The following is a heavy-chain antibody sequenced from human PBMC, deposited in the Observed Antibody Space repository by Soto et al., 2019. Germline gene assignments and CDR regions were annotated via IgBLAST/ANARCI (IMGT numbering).Heavy chain of an antibody. J-gene: IGHJ6*02. CDR1: GGSISSGGYY. D-gene: IGHD2-21*02. V-gene: IGHV4-31*03. CDR2: IYYSGST. Sequence: SETLSLTCTVSGGSISSGGYYWSWIRQHPGKGLEWIGYIYYSGSTYYNPSLKSRVTISVDTSKNQFSLKLSSVTAADTAVYYCARDQTAYCGGDCYNQPYYYGMDVWGQGTTVTVSS. CDR3: ARDQTAYCGGDCYNQPYYYGMDV.